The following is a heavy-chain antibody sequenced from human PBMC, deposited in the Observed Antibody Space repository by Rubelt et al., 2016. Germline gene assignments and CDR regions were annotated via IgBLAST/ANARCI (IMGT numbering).Heavy chain of an antibody. V-gene: IGHV1-68*02. CDR1: GYTFTYCS. D-gene: IGHD6-6*01. Sequence: QVQLGQSEAEVKKPGASVKVSCKASGYTFTYCSLHWLQQAPGQGLERMRWITLYNGNTNYAKKFQGRVTITRDMSRRTAYIGLSSLGSEDSAVYYWARSASIAGDWGQGTLVTVSS. CDR3: ARSASIAGD. J-gene: IGHJ4*02. CDR2: ITLYNGNT.